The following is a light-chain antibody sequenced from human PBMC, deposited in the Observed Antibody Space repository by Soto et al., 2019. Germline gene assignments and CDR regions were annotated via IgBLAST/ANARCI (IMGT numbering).Light chain of an antibody. V-gene: IGKV3-11*01. CDR2: DAS. CDR1: QSVSIY. J-gene: IGKJ5*01. CDR3: QQYNNWPIT. Sequence: EIVLTQSPATLSLSPGERATLSFRASQSVSIYLAWYQQKPGQAPRLLIYDASNRATGIPARFSGSGSGTEFTLTISSLQSEDFAVYYCQQYNNWPITFGQGTRLEI.